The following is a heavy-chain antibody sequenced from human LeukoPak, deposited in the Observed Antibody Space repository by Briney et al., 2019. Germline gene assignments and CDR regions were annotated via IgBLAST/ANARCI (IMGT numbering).Heavy chain of an antibody. V-gene: IGHV4-39*07. CDR3: ARGRGGRDY. CDR2: IYYSGST. J-gene: IGHJ4*02. D-gene: IGHD2-15*01. Sequence: SETLSLTCTVSGGSISSISYYWGWIREPPGKGLEWIGSIYYSGSTNYNPSLKSRVTISVDTSKNQFSLKLSSVTAADTAVYYCARGRGGRDYWGQGTLVTVSS. CDR1: GGSISSISYY.